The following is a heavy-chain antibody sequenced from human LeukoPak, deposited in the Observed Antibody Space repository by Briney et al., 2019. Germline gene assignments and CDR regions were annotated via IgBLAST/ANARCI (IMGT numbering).Heavy chain of an antibody. CDR1: RYTFTGYY. CDR3: ARGGNYYDSSGYPI. CDR2: INPNSGGT. V-gene: IGHV1-2*02. D-gene: IGHD3-22*01. Sequence: ASVKVSCKASRYTFTGYYMHWVRQAPGQGLEWMGWINPNSGGTNYAQKFRGRVTMTRDTSISTAYMELSRLRSDDTAVYYCARGGNYYDSSGYPIWGQGTTVTVSS. J-gene: IGHJ6*02.